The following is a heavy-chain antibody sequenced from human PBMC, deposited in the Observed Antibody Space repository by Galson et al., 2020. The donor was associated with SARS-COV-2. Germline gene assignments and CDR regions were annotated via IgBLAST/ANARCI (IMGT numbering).Heavy chain of an antibody. CDR1: GDSVSSYSAA. CDR2: TYFRSKWFN. CDR3: ARDRGSGFHYLDY. V-gene: IGHV6-1*01. Sequence: SQTLSLTCDISGDSVSSYSAAWNWLRQSPSRGLEWLGRTYFRSKWFNDFSGSVKSRITINADTSKNQFSLQLSSVTPDDTAIHYCARDRGSGFHYLDYWGQGTPVTVSS. D-gene: IGHD5-12*01. J-gene: IGHJ4*02.